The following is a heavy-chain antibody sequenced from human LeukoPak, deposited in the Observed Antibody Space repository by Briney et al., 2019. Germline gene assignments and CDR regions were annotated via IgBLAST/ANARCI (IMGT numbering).Heavy chain of an antibody. J-gene: IGHJ4*02. V-gene: IGHV1-69*04. CDR2: IIPILGIA. D-gene: IGHD1-7*01. CDR3: ATDPNWNYVWDY. Sequence: SVKVSRKASGGTFSSYAISWVRQAPGQGLEWMGRIIPILGIANYAQKFQGRVTITADKSTSTAYMELSSLRSEDTAVYYCATDPNWNYVWDYWGQGTLVTVSS. CDR1: GGTFSSYA.